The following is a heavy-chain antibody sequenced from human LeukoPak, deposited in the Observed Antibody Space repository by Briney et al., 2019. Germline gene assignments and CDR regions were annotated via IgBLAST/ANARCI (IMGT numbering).Heavy chain of an antibody. Sequence: ASVKVSCKASGYTFTSYYMHWVRQAPGQGLEWMGIINPSGGSTSYAQKFQGRVTMTRDTSTSTVYMELSSLRSEDTAVYYCARDVAIAAAGYHFDYWGQGTLVTVSS. CDR2: INPSGGST. J-gene: IGHJ4*02. D-gene: IGHD6-13*01. CDR3: ARDVAIAAAGYHFDY. V-gene: IGHV1-46*01. CDR1: GYTFTSYY.